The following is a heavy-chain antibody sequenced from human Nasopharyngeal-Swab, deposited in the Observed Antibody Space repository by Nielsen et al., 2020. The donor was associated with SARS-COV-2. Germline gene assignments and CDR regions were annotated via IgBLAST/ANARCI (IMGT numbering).Heavy chain of an antibody. CDR1: GDSVSRKSAA. V-gene: IGHV6-1*01. J-gene: IGHJ3*02. D-gene: IGHD3-10*01. Sequence: SQTLSLTCAISGDSVSRKSAAWNWIRQSPSRGLEWLGRTYYRSKWYNDYAVSVKSRITINPDTSKNQLSLQLNSVTPEDTAVYYCARGEDGGFDDAFDIWGQGTMVTVSS. CDR2: TYYRSKWYN. CDR3: ARGEDGGFDDAFDI.